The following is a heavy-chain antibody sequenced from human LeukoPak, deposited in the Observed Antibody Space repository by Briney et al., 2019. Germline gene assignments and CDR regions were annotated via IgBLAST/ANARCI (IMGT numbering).Heavy chain of an antibody. CDR3: AKDKLSNWFDP. D-gene: IGHD5-18*01. CDR2: ISSSSSYI. V-gene: IGHV3-21*01. CDR1: GFTFSSYS. Sequence: GGSLRLSCAASGFTFSSYSMNWVRQAPGKGLEWVSSISSSSSYIYYADSVKGRFTISRDNAKNSLYLQMNSLRAEDTAVYYCAKDKLSNWFDPWGQGTLVTVSS. J-gene: IGHJ5*02.